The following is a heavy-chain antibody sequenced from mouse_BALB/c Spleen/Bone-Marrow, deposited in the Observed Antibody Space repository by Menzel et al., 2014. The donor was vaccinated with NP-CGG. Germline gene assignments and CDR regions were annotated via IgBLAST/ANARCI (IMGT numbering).Heavy chain of an antibody. V-gene: IGHV7-3*02. Sequence: EAKLVESGGGLVQPGGSLRLSCTTSGFTFIDSYMSWVRQPPGKALEWLGFIRNKAYDYTTEYSASVKGRFTISRDSSQSILYLQMNTLRPEDSATYYCARFPMDYWGQGTTVTVSS. CDR2: IRNKAYDYTT. CDR1: GFTFIDSY. J-gene: IGHJ4*01. CDR3: ARFPMDY.